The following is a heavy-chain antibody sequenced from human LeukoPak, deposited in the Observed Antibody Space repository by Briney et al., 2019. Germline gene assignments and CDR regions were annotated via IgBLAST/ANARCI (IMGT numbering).Heavy chain of an antibody. CDR3: ARHVKQLVRGGEGYRAFDI. CDR1: GGSISSYY. D-gene: IGHD6-6*01. J-gene: IGHJ3*02. V-gene: IGHV4-39*01. Sequence: SETLSLTCTVSGGSISSYYWGWIRQPPGKGLEWIGSNSGSTYYNPSLKSRVTISVDTSKNQFSLKLSSVTAADTAVYYCARHVKQLVRGGEGYRAFDIWGQGTMVTVSS. CDR2: NSGST.